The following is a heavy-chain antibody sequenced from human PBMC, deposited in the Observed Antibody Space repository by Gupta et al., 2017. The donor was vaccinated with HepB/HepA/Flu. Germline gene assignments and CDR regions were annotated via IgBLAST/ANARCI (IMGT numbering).Heavy chain of an antibody. Sequence: HGVRQVPGKGLERVAVISYDGSNKYYADSVKGRFTISRDNSKNTLYLQMNSLRAEDTAVYYCAKDRSGSGSPNYYYYYGMDVWGQGTTVTVSS. CDR2: ISYDGSNK. D-gene: IGHD3-10*01. J-gene: IGHJ6*02. CDR3: AKDRSGSGSPNYYYYYGMDV. V-gene: IGHV3-30*18.